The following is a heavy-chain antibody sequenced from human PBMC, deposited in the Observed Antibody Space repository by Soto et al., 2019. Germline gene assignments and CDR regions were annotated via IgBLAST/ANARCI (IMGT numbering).Heavy chain of an antibody. Sequence: EVQLVQSGAEVKKPGEALRISGKGSRYSFTSYWISWWRQMPGKGLEWRGRIDPSDSYTNYSPSFQGHGPISADKSISTAYRPWSSLKASDTAMYYCARGLGYCSGGSCSTNYYYYYGMDVWGQGTTVTVSS. V-gene: IGHV5-10-1*03. D-gene: IGHD2-15*01. J-gene: IGHJ6*02. CDR2: IDPSDSYT. CDR3: ARGLGYCSGGSCSTNYYYYYGMDV. CDR1: RYSFTSYW.